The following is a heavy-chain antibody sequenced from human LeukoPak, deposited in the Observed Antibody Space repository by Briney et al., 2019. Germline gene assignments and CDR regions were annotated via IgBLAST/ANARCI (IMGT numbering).Heavy chain of an antibody. J-gene: IGHJ4*02. CDR1: GGSISSGGYS. D-gene: IGHD6-19*01. CDR3: ARGRSGIAVAGPGRYFDY. Sequence: SQTLSLTCAVSGGSISSGGYSWSWIRQPPGKGLEWIGEINHSGSTNYNPSLKSRVTISVDTSKNQFSLKLSSVTAADTAVYYCARGRSGIAVAGPGRYFDYWGQGTLVTVSS. V-gene: IGHV4-30-2*01. CDR2: INHSGST.